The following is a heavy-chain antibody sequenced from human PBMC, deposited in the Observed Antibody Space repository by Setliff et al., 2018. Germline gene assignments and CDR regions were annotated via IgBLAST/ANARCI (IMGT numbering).Heavy chain of an antibody. J-gene: IGHJ6*03. CDR3: ARVLGVDFQYYYLDI. D-gene: IGHD2-21*01. Sequence: GASVKVSCKASGGTFQNYGLTWVRQAPGQGLEWMGGIIPIFGTTNYAHSFKGRVTFTEDDSTSTAYMDLSRLTSEDTAVYYCARVLGVDFQYYYLDIWGKGTTVTVSS. CDR2: IIPIFGTT. CDR1: GGTFQNYG. V-gene: IGHV1-69*13.